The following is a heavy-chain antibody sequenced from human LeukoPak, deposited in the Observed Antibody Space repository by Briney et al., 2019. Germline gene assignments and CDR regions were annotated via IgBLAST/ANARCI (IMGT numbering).Heavy chain of an antibody. V-gene: IGHV3-74*01. J-gene: IGHJ4*02. CDR1: GFTFSSYW. Sequence: GGSLRLPCAASGFTFSSYWMHWVRHAPGKGLVWVSRINSDGSSTSYADSVKGRFTISRDNAKNTLYLQMNSLRAEDTAVYYCARDRYGGSYFDYWGQGTLVTVSS. CDR3: ARDRYGGSYFDY. D-gene: IGHD4-23*01. CDR2: INSDGSST.